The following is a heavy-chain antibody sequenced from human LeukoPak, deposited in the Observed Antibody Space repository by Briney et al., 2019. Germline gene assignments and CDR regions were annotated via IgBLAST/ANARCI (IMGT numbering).Heavy chain of an antibody. V-gene: IGHV6-1*01. D-gene: IGHD5-12*01. J-gene: IGHJ4*02. Sequence: SQTLSLTCALSGDRVSSNSATWNWIRQSPSRCLEWLGRTYYRAKWYYDYAVSVKSRITINTATSKMQFSLQLNSVTPEVTATYYCVREYNGGWDYWGQGTLVTVSS. CDR1: GDRVSSNSAT. CDR3: VREYNGGWDY. CDR2: TYYRAKWYY.